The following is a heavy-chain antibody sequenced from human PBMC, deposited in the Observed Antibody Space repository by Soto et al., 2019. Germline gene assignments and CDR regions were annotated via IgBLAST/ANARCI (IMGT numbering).Heavy chain of an antibody. CDR1: GYTFTSYG. Sequence: QVQLVQSGSEIKKPGASVKVSCKAFGYTFTSYGIGWGRQAPGQGLEWMGWISVYNDNTIYAQKVQGRVTMTTETSSSTAYMELRSLKSDDTAVYYCARIGFDGHWGQGTLVTVSS. V-gene: IGHV1-18*01. CDR3: ARIGFDGH. J-gene: IGHJ1*01. CDR2: ISVYNDNT. D-gene: IGHD3-9*01.